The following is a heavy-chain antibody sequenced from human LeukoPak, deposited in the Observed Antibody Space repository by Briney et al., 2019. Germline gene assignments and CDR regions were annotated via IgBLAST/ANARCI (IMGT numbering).Heavy chain of an antibody. Sequence: ASVKVSFKASGYTFTGYYMHWVRQAPGQGLEWMGWINPNSGGTNHAQKFQGRVTMTRDTSISTAYMELSRLRSDDTAVYYCARVEAGRGAEGEADYYYYYGMDVWGQGTTVTVSS. CDR2: INPNSGGT. V-gene: IGHV1-2*02. CDR1: GYTFTGYY. CDR3: ARVEAGRGAEGEADYYYYYGMDV. J-gene: IGHJ6*02. D-gene: IGHD3-10*01.